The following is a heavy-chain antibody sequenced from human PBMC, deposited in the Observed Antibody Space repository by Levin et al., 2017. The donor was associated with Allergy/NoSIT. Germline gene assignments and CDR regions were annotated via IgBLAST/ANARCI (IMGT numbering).Heavy chain of an antibody. J-gene: IGHJ3*02. CDR3: AHRRAWQYGGNDAFDI. CDR2: IYWDDDK. V-gene: IGHV2-5*02. Sequence: SGPTLVKPTQTLTLTCTFSGFSLSTSGVGVGWIRQPPGKALEWLALIYWDDDKRYSPSLKSRLTITKDTSKNQVVLTMTNMDPVDTATYYCAHRRAWQYGGNDAFDIWGQGTMVTVSS. D-gene: IGHD4-23*01. CDR1: GFSLSTSGVG.